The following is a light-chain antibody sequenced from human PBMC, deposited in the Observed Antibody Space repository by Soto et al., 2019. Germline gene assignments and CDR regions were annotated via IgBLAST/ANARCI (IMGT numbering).Light chain of an antibody. CDR3: CSYAGDSYV. J-gene: IGLJ1*01. CDR2: DVS. CDR1: SSDVGNYNL. V-gene: IGLV2-23*02. Sequence: SVLTQPASVSGSPGQSITISCTGTSSDVGNYNLVSWYQQHPGKAPKLMIYDVSKRPSGVSNRFSGSKSGNTASLTISRLQADDEADYYCCSYAGDSYVFGTGTKSPS.